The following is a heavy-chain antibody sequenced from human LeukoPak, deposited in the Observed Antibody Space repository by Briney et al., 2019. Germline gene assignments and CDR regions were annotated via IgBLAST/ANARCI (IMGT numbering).Heavy chain of an antibody. CDR1: GFTFSNYV. J-gene: IGHJ4*02. CDR2: ISGSGHTT. CDR3: ANRDDVQGKYYFAY. V-gene: IGHV3-23*01. Sequence: GGSLRLSCAASGFTFSNYVMSWVRQVPGKGLEWVSVISGSGHTTYYADSVKGRFTISRDNSRNTVYLQMNSLGAEDTAVYYCANRDDVQGKYYFAYWGQGTLVTVSS. D-gene: IGHD3-16*01.